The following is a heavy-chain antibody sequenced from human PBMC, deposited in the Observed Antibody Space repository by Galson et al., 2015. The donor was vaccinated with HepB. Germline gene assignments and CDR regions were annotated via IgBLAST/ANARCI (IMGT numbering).Heavy chain of an antibody. J-gene: IGHJ6*02. D-gene: IGHD6-13*01. CDR3: ARDDSSSWYGMDV. CDR2: ISSSSSTI. CDR1: GFTFSSYS. V-gene: IGHV3-48*04. Sequence: SLRLSCAASGFTFSSYSMNWVRQAPGKGLEWVSYISSSSSTIYYADSVKGRFTISRDNAKNSLYLQMNSLRAEDTAVYYCARDDSSSWYGMDVWGQGTTVTVSS.